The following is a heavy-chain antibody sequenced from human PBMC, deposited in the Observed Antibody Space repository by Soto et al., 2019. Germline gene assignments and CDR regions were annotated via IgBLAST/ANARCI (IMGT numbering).Heavy chain of an antibody. D-gene: IGHD2-15*01. CDR2: ISWNSGSI. J-gene: IGHJ4*02. CDR3: ALESLAAAIDY. V-gene: IGHV3-9*01. CDR1: GFTFDDYA. Sequence: EVQLVESGGGLVQPGRSLRLSCAASGFTFDDYAMHWVRQAPGKGLEWVSGISWNSGSIGYADSVKGRFTISRDNAKNSLYLQMNSLSAEDTALYSCALESLAAAIDYWGQGTLLTVSS.